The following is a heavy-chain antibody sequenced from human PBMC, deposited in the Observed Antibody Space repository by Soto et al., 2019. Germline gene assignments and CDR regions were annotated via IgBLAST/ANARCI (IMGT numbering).Heavy chain of an antibody. V-gene: IGHV3-33*01. CDR3: VRDGGLFGYNFDL. J-gene: IGHJ4*02. CDR2: IWFDASNE. CDR1: GFTFSNYA. D-gene: IGHD5-12*01. Sequence: PGGSRRLSCAASGFTFSNYAMHWVRQAPGKGLEWVALIWFDASNEYYTDSVKGRFTISRDNSKNTTYLQMNSLRVEDTGLYYCVRDGGLFGYNFDLWGQGTPVTVSS.